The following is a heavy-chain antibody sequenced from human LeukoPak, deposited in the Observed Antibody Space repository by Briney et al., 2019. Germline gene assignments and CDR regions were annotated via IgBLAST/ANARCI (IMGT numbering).Heavy chain of an antibody. Sequence: PGGSLRLSCAASGFTFSSYGMHWVRQAPGKGLEWVAVIWYDGSNKYYADSVKGRFTISRDNSKNTLYLQMNSLRAEDTPVYYCARPPQSPLQDYWGQGTLVTVSS. CDR3: ARPPQSPLQDY. V-gene: IGHV3-33*01. CDR2: IWYDGSNK. J-gene: IGHJ4*02. CDR1: GFTFSSYG.